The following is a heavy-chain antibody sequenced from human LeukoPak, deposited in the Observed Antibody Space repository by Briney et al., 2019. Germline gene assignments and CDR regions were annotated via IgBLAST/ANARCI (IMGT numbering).Heavy chain of an antibody. Sequence: GGSLRLSCAASGFTFSSYWMSWVRQAPGKGLEWVANIKQDGSEKYYVDSVKGRFTISRDNAKNSLDLQMNSLRAEDTAVYYCARDTRSITGTTEAFDIWGQGTMVTVSS. CDR2: IKQDGSEK. J-gene: IGHJ3*02. V-gene: IGHV3-7*01. CDR1: GFTFSSYW. CDR3: ARDTRSITGTTEAFDI. D-gene: IGHD1-7*01.